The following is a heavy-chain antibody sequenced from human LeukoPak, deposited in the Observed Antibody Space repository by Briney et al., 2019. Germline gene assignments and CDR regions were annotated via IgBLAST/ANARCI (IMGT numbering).Heavy chain of an antibody. CDR1: GFTFSSYG. CDR3: AREFMSVVWTPSYYYMDV. D-gene: IGHD1-1*01. V-gene: IGHV3-48*04. Sequence: PGGSLRLSCAASGFTFSSYGMHWVRQAPGKGLGWVSYISSSGSTIYYADSVKGRFTISRDNAKNSLYLQMNSLRAEDTAVYYCAREFMSVVWTPSYYYMDVWGKGTTVTISS. J-gene: IGHJ6*03. CDR2: ISSSGSTI.